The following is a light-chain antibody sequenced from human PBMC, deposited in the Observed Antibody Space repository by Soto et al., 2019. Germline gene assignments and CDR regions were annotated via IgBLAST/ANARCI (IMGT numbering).Light chain of an antibody. J-gene: IGKJ5*01. CDR3: QQRNVWPPIT. CDR2: DAS. V-gene: IGKV3-11*01. CDR1: QSVGSY. Sequence: EIVLTQSPVTLSLSPGERATLSCRASQSVGSYLAWYQQKPGQAPRLLIYDASNRATGVPARFGGSGSGTDFTLTINSLEPEDFAVYYCQQRNVWPPITFGQGTRLEIK.